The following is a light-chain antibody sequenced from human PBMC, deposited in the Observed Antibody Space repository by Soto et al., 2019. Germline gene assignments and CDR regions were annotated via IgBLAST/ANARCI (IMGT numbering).Light chain of an antibody. J-gene: IGLJ1*01. CDR2: EFS. Sequence: QPALTQPASGSGSPGQSITISCTGTSGDVDAFDYVSWYQQHPGKAPKRMIFEFSARPSGVSDRFSGSKSGSTASLTLSGPQAEAEPDPFCTSSTSSSTKVFGTGAKVPLL. CDR3: TSSTSSSTKV. V-gene: IGLV2-14*01. CDR1: SGDVDAFDY.